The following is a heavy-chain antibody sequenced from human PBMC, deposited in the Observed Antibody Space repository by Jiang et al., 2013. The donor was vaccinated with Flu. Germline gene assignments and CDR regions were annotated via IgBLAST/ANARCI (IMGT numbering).Heavy chain of an antibody. V-gene: IGHV5-51*01. CDR2: IYPGDSDT. D-gene: IGHD3-22*01. Sequence: LVESGAEVKKPGESLKISCKGSGYSFTSYWIGWVRQMPGKGLEWMGIIYPGDSDTRYSPSFQGQVTISADKSISTAYLQWSSLKASDTAMYYCARDRGYYDSSGYLDPWGQGTLVTVSS. J-gene: IGHJ5*02. CDR1: GYSFTSYW. CDR3: ARDRGYYDSSGYLDP.